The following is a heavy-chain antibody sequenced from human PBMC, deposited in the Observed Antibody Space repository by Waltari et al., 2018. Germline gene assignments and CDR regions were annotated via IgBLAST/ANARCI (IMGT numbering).Heavy chain of an antibody. CDR1: GYTFTDFF. V-gene: IGHV1-2*06. CDR3: ARSGGGTTTFGVAE. Sequence: QVQLVQSGAEVKKSGASVKVSCKASGYTFTDFFIHWVRQAPGQGLEWMGRINPKRGDTNDAQRFQGRVTMTGDTSITTAYMELIGLRSDDTAIYYCARSGGGTTTFGVAEWGQGSLVTVSS. CDR2: INPKRGDT. D-gene: IGHD3-3*01. J-gene: IGHJ4*02.